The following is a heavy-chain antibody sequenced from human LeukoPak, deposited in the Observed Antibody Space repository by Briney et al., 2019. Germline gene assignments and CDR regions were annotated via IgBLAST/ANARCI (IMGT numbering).Heavy chain of an antibody. D-gene: IGHD6-13*01. V-gene: IGHV1-18*01. CDR1: GYTFTSYG. Sequence: ASVKVSCKASGYTFTSYGISWVRQAPGQGLERMGCISAYNGNTNYAQKLQGRVTMTTDTSTSTAYMELRSLRSDDTAVYYCARGGSSSWYRALVDYWGQGTLVTVSS. CDR3: ARGGSSSWYRALVDY. J-gene: IGHJ4*02. CDR2: ISAYNGNT.